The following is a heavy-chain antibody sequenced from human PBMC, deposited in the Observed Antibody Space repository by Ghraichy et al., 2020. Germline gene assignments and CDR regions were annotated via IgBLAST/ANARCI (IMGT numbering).Heavy chain of an antibody. D-gene: IGHD3-16*01. J-gene: IGHJ4*02. V-gene: IGHV1-46*01. CDR2: FNPSAGST. CDR3: ARECSNCRTFDY. CDR1: GFSFSSFY. Sequence: ASVKVSCKASGFSFSSFYIHWLRQAPGQGLEWVATFNPSAGSTFYAREFQDRVTMSSDTSTNTVYMEVTSLRSEDTAMYYCARECSNCRTFDYWGQGTLVTVSS.